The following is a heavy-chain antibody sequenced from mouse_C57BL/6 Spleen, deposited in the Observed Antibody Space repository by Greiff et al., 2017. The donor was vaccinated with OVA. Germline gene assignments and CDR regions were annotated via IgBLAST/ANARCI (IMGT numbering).Heavy chain of an antibody. V-gene: IGHV1-80*01. CDR3: ARKGYDYDVDFDY. CDR1: GYAFSSYW. CDR2: IYPGGGAT. J-gene: IGHJ2*01. Sequence: VQLQQSGAELVKPGASVKISCKASGYAFSSYWMNWVKQRPGKGLEWIGQIYPGGGATNYHGKFKGKATLTADKSSTTSYKQLSSLTSEDSAVYFCARKGYDYDVDFDYWGQGTTLTVSS. D-gene: IGHD2-4*01.